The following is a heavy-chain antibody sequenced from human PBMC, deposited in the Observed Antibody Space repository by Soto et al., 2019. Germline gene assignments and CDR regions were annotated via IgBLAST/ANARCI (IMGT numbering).Heavy chain of an antibody. CDR2: INDDTGNT. J-gene: IGHJ4*01. D-gene: IGHD1-1*01. CDR3: ARGGTTSYEAWKIDY. V-gene: IGHV1-18*01. Sequence: QVQLVQSGAEVRRPGASVKVSCKASGYTFTNYGINWVRQAPGQGLEWMGWINDDTGNTNYAQKVQGRVTMTTGTSTSTACMERLSLRSDDTAMYYCARGGTTSYEAWKIDYWGHGTLITVSS. CDR1: GYTFTNYG.